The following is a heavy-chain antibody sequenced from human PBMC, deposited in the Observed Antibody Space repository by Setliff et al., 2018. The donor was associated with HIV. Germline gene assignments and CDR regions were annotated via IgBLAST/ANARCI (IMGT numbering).Heavy chain of an antibody. Sequence: SETLSLTCAVYGGSFSGYYWNWIRQPPGKGLEWIGEINHSGSTKFNPSLKSRVTISIDTSKNQFSLKLSSVTAADTAVYYCARTMAVPATQPFDYWGQGTLVTVSS. CDR3: ARTMAVPATQPFDY. J-gene: IGHJ4*02. D-gene: IGHD2-15*01. CDR2: INHSGST. V-gene: IGHV4-34*01. CDR1: GGSFSGYY.